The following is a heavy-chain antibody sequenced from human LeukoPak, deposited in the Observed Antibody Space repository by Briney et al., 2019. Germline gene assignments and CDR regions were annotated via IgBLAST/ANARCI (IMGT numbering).Heavy chain of an antibody. D-gene: IGHD3-22*01. V-gene: IGHV1-69*13. CDR3: ARGPDDSSGHINEYYFDY. CDR2: IIPIFGTA. CDR1: GGTFSSYA. J-gene: IGHJ4*02. Sequence: GASVKVSCKASGGTFSSYAIGWVRQAPGQGLEWMGGIIPIFGTANYAQKFQGRVTITADESTSTAYMELSSLRSEDTAVYYCARGPDDSSGHINEYYFDYWGQGTLVTVSS.